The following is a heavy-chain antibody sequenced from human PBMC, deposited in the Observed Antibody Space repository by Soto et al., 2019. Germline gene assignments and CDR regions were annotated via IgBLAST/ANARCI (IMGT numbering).Heavy chain of an antibody. Sequence: ASVMVFWTAFRSTFTGDYVHWVRQAPSQGLEWMGWINPNSGGTNYAQKFQGRVTMTRDTSISTAYMELSRLRSDDTAVYYCASPRASIAAAGTGCDYWGQGTMV. CDR1: RSTFTGDY. V-gene: IGHV1-2*02. CDR3: ASPRASIAAAGTGCDY. J-gene: IGHJ4*02. CDR2: INPNSGGT. D-gene: IGHD6-13*01.